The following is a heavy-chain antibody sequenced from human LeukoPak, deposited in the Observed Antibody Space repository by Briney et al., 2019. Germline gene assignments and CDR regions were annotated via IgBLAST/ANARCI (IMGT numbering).Heavy chain of an antibody. D-gene: IGHD1-1*01. CDR1: GYTFITYA. Sequence: GASVTVSCTASGYTFITYAIQWVRQAPGQRPEWMGWINAGNGNTKLSQKFQGRVTLTRDTSASTAYMELSSLRSEDTAVYYCARSVRVVLDWNVGYYFDYWGQGCLVTVSS. CDR2: INAGNGNT. J-gene: IGHJ4*02. V-gene: IGHV1-3*01. CDR3: ARSVRVVLDWNVGYYFDY.